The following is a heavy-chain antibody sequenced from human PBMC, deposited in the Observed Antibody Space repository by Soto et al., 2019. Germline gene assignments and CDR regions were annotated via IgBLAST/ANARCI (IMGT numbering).Heavy chain of an antibody. V-gene: IGHV4-59*01. J-gene: IGHJ5*02. CDR2: IYYSGST. CDR3: ARAGTMIVPWWFDP. CDR1: GGSISSYY. Sequence: SETLSLTCTVSGGSISSYYWSWIRQPPGKGLEWIGYIYYSGSTNYNPSRKSRVTISVDTSKNQFSLKLSSVTAADTAVYYCARAGTMIVPWWFDPWGQGTLVTVSS. D-gene: IGHD3-22*01.